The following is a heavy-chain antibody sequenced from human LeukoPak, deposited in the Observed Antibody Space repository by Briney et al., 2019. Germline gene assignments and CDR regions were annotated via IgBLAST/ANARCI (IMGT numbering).Heavy chain of an antibody. V-gene: IGHV4-34*01. CDR2: IDHRGSY. Sequence: SETLSLTCAVHGESFSAYFWSWIRQVPGKGLEWIGEIDHRGSYNYNPPLKSRATISVDTSKNHFSLSLTSVTAADTAVYYCATRSSTLAAARCFDDWGQGTVVTVSS. CDR1: GESFSAYF. D-gene: IGHD6-6*01. J-gene: IGHJ4*03. CDR3: ATRSSTLAAARCFDD.